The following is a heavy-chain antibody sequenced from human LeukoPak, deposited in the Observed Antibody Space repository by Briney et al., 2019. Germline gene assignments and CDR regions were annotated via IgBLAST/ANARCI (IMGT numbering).Heavy chain of an antibody. Sequence: GGSLRLSCAASGFTFSTYAISWLRQAPGKGLEWVSGLSGSGFILPYYADSVKGRFTISRDNSKNTLYLQMNSLRAEDTAVYYCAKDRRIVAPTSTDYWGQGTLVTVSS. J-gene: IGHJ4*02. CDR2: LSGSGFILP. CDR1: GFTFSTYA. CDR3: AKDRRIVAPTSTDY. V-gene: IGHV3-23*01. D-gene: IGHD5-12*01.